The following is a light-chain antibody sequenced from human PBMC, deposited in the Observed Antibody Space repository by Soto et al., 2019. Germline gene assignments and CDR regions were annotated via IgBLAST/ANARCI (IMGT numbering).Light chain of an antibody. CDR1: SSDVGGYNY. Sequence: QFALTQPRSVSGSPGQSVTISCTGTSSDVGGYNYVSWYQHNPGKAPKLMIFDVSARPSGVPDRFSGSKSANTASLTISGLQAEDEADYYCCSYAGTYTPLFGGGTKLTVL. V-gene: IGLV2-11*01. CDR2: DVS. J-gene: IGLJ2*01. CDR3: CSYAGTYTPL.